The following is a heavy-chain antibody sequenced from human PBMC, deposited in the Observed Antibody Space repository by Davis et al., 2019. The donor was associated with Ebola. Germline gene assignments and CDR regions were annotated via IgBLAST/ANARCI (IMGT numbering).Heavy chain of an antibody. V-gene: IGHV3-15*07. CDR1: GFTFSNAW. D-gene: IGHD3-22*01. CDR3: TTAESLGSGYPLPDY. CDR2: IKSKTDGGTT. J-gene: IGHJ4*02. Sequence: PGGSLRLSCAASGFTFSNAWMNWVRQAPGKGLEWVGRIKSKTDGGTTDYAAPVKGRFTISRDDSKNTLYLQMNSLKTEDTAVYYCTTAESLGSGYPLPDYWGQGTLVTVSS.